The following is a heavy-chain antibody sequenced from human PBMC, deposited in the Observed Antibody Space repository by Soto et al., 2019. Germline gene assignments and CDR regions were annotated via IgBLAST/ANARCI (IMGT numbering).Heavy chain of an antibody. CDR1: GFTFTNAW. Sequence: GGALRLSCEAAGFTFTNAWMSWVRQAPGKGLDWVGRIKSKSDGGTTDYAAPVKGRFTISRDDSKNTLYIQVNSLETEDTAVYYCTTGLLRVVRGMKRNFDFWGLGTMVTVSS. J-gene: IGHJ4*02. V-gene: IGHV3-15*01. D-gene: IGHD1-26*01. CDR2: IKSKSDGGTT. CDR3: TTGLLRVVRGMKRNFDF.